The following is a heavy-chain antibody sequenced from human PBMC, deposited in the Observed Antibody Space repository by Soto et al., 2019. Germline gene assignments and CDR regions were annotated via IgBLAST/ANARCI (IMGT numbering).Heavy chain of an antibody. D-gene: IGHD2-8*01. V-gene: IGHV3-33*01. Sequence: QVQLAESGGGVVQPGRSLRLSCAESGFSFNNHGMHWVRQAPGKGLEWVAVIWYDGSYKYYADSVKGRFTISRENSKNTLYLQMNSLRAEDTALYYCERKYMVSYYFDSWGQGTLVTVSS. CDR3: ERKYMVSYYFDS. CDR1: GFSFNNHG. J-gene: IGHJ4*02. CDR2: IWYDGSYK.